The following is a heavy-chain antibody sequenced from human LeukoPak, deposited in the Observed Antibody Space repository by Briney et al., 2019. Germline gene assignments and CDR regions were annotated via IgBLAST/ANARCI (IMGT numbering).Heavy chain of an antibody. CDR1: GGSFSGYF. J-gene: IGHJ4*02. V-gene: IGHV4-34*01. CDR2: IDHSGGT. CDR3: ARGQPTYSSSWYANY. Sequence: PSETLSLTCAVYGGSFSGYFWSWIRQPPGKGLEWIGEIDHSGGTKYNPSLKSRVTISVDTSKNQFSLKLGSVTAADTAVYYCARGQPTYSSSWYANYWGQGTLVTVSS. D-gene: IGHD6-13*01.